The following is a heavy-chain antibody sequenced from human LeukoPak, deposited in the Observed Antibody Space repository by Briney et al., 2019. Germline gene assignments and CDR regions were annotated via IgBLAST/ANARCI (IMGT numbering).Heavy chain of an antibody. Sequence: GGSLRLSCAASGFTFSSYEMNWVRQAPGKGLEWVSYISSSGSTIYYADSVRGRFTISRDNAENSLYLDMSNLGAEDTAVYFCVRGDNRDQWGQGTLVTVSS. V-gene: IGHV3-48*03. D-gene: IGHD2-2*01. J-gene: IGHJ4*02. CDR2: ISSSGSTI. CDR3: VRGDNRDQ. CDR1: GFTFSSYE.